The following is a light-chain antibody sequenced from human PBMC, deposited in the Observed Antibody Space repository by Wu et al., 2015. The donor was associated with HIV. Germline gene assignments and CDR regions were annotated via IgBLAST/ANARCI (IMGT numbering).Light chain of an antibody. V-gene: IGKV3-20*01. CDR1: QRVSSTY. CDR2: GAS. Sequence: EIVLTQSPGTLSLSPGERVTLSCRASQRVSSTYLGWYQQKPGQAPRLLIYGASNRATGIPDRFSGGGSGTDFTLTISRLEPEDFAMYHCQQYGNSPYSFGQGTKLE. J-gene: IGKJ2*03. CDR3: QQYGNSPYS.